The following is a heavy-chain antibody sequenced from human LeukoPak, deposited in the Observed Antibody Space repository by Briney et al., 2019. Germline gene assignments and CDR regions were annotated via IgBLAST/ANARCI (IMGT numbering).Heavy chain of an antibody. Sequence: SETLSLTCTVSGGSISSSSYYWSWIRQPPGKGLEWIGYIYYSGSTDYNPSLKSRVTISVDTSKNQFSLKLSSVTAADTAVYYCARGGYNGIAAAGGAFDIWGQGTMVTVSS. CDR2: IYYSGST. J-gene: IGHJ3*02. CDR1: GGSISSSSYY. D-gene: IGHD6-13*01. V-gene: IGHV4-61*01. CDR3: ARGGYNGIAAAGGAFDI.